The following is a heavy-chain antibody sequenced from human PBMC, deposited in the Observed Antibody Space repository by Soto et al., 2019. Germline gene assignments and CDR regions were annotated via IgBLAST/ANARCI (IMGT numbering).Heavy chain of an antibody. J-gene: IGHJ4*02. CDR3: ASFGHDILTGFDY. D-gene: IGHD3-9*01. CDR2: IIPIFGTA. Sequence: EASVEVSCKASGGTFSSYSISWVRQAPGQGLEWMGGIIPIFGTANYAQKFQGRVTITADESTSTAYMELSSLRSEDTAVYYCASFGHDILTGFDYWGQGTLVTSPQ. CDR1: GGTFSSYS. V-gene: IGHV1-69*13.